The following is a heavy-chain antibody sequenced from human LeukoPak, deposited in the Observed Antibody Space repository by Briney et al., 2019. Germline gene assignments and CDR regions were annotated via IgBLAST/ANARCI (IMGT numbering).Heavy chain of an antibody. J-gene: IGHJ5*02. CDR2: ISPSATTI. CDR1: AFTFSGYS. D-gene: IGHD3-9*01. Sequence: PGGSLRLSCAASAFTFSGYSMNWVRQAPGKGLEWVSYISPSATTIYYADSVKGRFTISRDNAKNSLYLQMNSLRAEDTAVYYCAKVPRQHDNWFDPWGQGTLVTVSS. V-gene: IGHV3-48*01. CDR3: AKVPRQHDNWFDP.